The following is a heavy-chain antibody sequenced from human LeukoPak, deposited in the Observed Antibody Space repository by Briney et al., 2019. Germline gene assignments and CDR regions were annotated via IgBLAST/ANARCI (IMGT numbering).Heavy chain of an antibody. Sequence: GGSLRLSCAASGFIFSSYSMNWVRQAPGRGLEWVSSISSSSSYIYYADSVKGRFTISRDNAKNSLYLQMNSLRAEETAVYYCARGGSGSYYYFDFWGQGTLVTVST. D-gene: IGHD1-26*01. J-gene: IGHJ4*02. CDR3: ARGGSGSYYYFDF. CDR2: ISSSSSYI. CDR1: GFIFSSYS. V-gene: IGHV3-21*01.